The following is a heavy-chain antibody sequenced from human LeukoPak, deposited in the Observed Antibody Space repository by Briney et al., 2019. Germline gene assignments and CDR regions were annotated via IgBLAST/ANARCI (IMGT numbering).Heavy chain of an antibody. J-gene: IGHJ4*02. CDR1: GYRFTSYW. CDR3: ARREDNGDFDY. Sequence: GESLKISCKGSGYRFTSYWIGWVRQMPGKGLEWMGIIYPSDSDTRYSPSFQGQVSISADKSISAAYLQWSSLKASDTAMYYCARREDNGDFDYWGQGALVTVSS. CDR2: IYPSDSDT. V-gene: IGHV5-51*01. D-gene: IGHD1-1*01.